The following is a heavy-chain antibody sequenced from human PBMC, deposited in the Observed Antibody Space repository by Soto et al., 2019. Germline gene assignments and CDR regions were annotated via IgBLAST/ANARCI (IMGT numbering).Heavy chain of an antibody. J-gene: IGHJ4*02. CDR1: GYTCTSYD. V-gene: IGHV1-8*01. CDR2: MNPNSGNT. CDR3: ATRADTVFDY. Sequence: QGQLVQYGAEVKKPGASVKDACKASGYTCTSYDINWVRHATGQGLEWMGWMNPNSGNTGYAQKFQGRVTMTRNTSISTAYMELSSLRSEDTAVYYCATRADTVFDYWGQGTLVTVSS. D-gene: IGHD5-18*01.